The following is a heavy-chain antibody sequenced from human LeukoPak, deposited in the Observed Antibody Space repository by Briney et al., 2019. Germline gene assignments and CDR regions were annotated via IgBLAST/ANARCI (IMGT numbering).Heavy chain of an antibody. D-gene: IGHD4-23*01. CDR2: ISGGSSYT. CDR1: GFTFSDYC. Sequence: GGSLRLSCAASGFTFSDYCMTWFRQAPGKGLEWVSYISGGSSYTNFADSVKGRFTISRDNAKNSLYLQMNSPRAEDTAVYYCARVSLLDDGGLGDYWGQGTLVTVSS. CDR3: ARVSLLDDGGLGDY. J-gene: IGHJ4*02. V-gene: IGHV3-11*06.